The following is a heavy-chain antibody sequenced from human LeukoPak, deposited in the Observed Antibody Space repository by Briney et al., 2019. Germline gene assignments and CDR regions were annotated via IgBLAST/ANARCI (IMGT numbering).Heavy chain of an antibody. J-gene: IGHJ4*02. V-gene: IGHV3-23*01. Sequence: PGGSLRLSCAASGFTFSSCAMSWVCQAPGKGPEWVSGISGTGGTTYYADSVMGRFTISRDNSKSTLSLQMSSLRAEDTAVYYCAKVKDYDILSGYSYWGRGTLVTVSS. CDR2: ISGTGGTT. D-gene: IGHD3-9*01. CDR1: GFTFSSCA. CDR3: AKVKDYDILSGYSY.